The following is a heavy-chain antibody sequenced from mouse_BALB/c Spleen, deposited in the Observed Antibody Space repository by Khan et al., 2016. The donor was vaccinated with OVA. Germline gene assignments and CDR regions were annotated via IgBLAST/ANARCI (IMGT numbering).Heavy chain of an antibody. CDR2: INPSTDYT. CDR1: GYTFTTYW. J-gene: IGHJ3*01. V-gene: IGHV1-7*01. CDR3: KRRGVYGIVAY. Sequence: QVQLKQSGAELAQPGASVKMSCKTSGYTFTTYWMHWVKQRPGQGLEWIGYINPSTDYTEYNQRFKDKATLTTDKSSSTAYIQLSRLTSEDSAVYYCKRRGVYGIVAYWGQGTLVTVSA. D-gene: IGHD2-1*01.